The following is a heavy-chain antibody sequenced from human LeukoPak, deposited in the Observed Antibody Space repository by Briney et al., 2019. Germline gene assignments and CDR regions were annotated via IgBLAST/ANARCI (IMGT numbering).Heavy chain of an antibody. D-gene: IGHD5-18*01. J-gene: IGHJ4*02. CDR1: EFTFSSYA. CDR2: LSGSGGST. CDR3: AKDPHTGYSFAY. V-gene: IGHV3-23*01. Sequence: GGSLRLSCVFPEFTFSSYAMSWVRQAPGKGLEWVSSLSGSGGSTYYADSVKGRFTISRDNSKNTLYLQMNSLRVEDTAVYYCAKDPHTGYSFAYWGQGTLVTVSS.